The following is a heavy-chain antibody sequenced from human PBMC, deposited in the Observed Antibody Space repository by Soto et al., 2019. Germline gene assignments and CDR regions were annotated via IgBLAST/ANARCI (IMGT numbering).Heavy chain of an antibody. CDR1: GFTFSSYG. D-gene: IGHD6-19*01. J-gene: IGHJ3*02. CDR3: AKGDSGWAFDI. V-gene: IGHV3-30*18. Sequence: GGSLRLSCAASGFTFSSYGMHWVRQAPGKGLEWVAVISYDGSNKYYADSVKGRFTISRDNSKNTLYLQMNSLRAEDTAVYYCAKGDSGWAFDIWGQGTMVTVSS. CDR2: ISYDGSNK.